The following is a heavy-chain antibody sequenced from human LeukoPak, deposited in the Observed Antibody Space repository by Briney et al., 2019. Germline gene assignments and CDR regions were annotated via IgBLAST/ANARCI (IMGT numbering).Heavy chain of an antibody. CDR1: GFTFSSYG. D-gene: IGHD3-3*01. J-gene: IGHJ4*02. V-gene: IGHV3-30*02. Sequence: GGSLGLSCAASGFTFSSYGMHWVRQAPGKGLEWVAFIRYDGSNKYYADSVKGRFTISRDNSKNTLYLQMNSLRAEDTAVYYCAKPYYDFWSGFVNWGQGTLVTVSS. CDR3: AKPYYDFWSGFVN. CDR2: IRYDGSNK.